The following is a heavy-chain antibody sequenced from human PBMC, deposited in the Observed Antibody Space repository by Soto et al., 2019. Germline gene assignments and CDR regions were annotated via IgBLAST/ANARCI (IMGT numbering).Heavy chain of an antibody. Sequence: QLQLQESGPGLVKPSETLSLTCTVSGGSISSSSYYWVWIRQPPGKGLEWIGSIYYSGSTYYNPSLKSRFTTSVDTSNNQFSLKLSSVTAADTAVYYCARHTPAISISDHWGQGTLVTVSS. CDR2: IYYSGST. D-gene: IGHD2-15*01. V-gene: IGHV4-39*01. J-gene: IGHJ4*02. CDR1: GGSISSSSYY. CDR3: ARHTPAISISDH.